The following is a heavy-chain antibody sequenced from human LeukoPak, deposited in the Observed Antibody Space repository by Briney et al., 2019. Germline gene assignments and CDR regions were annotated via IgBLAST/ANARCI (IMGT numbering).Heavy chain of an antibody. Sequence: GASVKVSCKASGYTFTGYYMHWVRQAPGQGLEWMGWINCNSGGTNYAQKFQGRVTMTRDTSISTAYMELSRLRSDDTAVYYCARAGSYDILTGYHPFDAFDIWGQGTMVTVSS. CDR2: INCNSGGT. CDR3: ARAGSYDILTGYHPFDAFDI. J-gene: IGHJ3*02. V-gene: IGHV1-2*02. CDR1: GYTFTGYY. D-gene: IGHD3-9*01.